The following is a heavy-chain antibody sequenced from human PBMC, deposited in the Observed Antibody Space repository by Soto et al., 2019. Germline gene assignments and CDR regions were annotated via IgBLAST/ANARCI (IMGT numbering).Heavy chain of an antibody. CDR2: IIPIFGTA. J-gene: IGHJ5*02. CDR1: GGTFSIYA. D-gene: IGHD3-3*01. Sequence: SVKVSCKASGGTFSIYAISWVRQAPGQGLEWMGGIIPIFGTANYAQKFQGRVTITADESTSTAYMELSSLRSEDTAVYYCARDPTYYDFWSGYYTTLYNWFDPWGQGTLVTV. CDR3: ARDPTYYDFWSGYYTTLYNWFDP. V-gene: IGHV1-69*13.